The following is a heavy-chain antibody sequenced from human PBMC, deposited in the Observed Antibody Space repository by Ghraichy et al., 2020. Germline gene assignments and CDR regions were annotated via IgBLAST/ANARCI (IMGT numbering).Heavy chain of an antibody. Sequence: ASVKVSCKASGYTFTSYDINWVRQATGQGLEWMGWMNPNSGNTGDAQKFQGRVTMPRNTSISTAYMELSSLRSEVTAVYYCARGPVYYVILAGYYVPPIHHYNSCGQSALVAVPS. CDR1: GYTFTSYD. D-gene: IGHD3-9*01. CDR2: MNPNSGNT. CDR3: ARGPVYYVILAGYYVPPIHHYNS. V-gene: IGHV1-8*01. J-gene: IGHJ4*02.